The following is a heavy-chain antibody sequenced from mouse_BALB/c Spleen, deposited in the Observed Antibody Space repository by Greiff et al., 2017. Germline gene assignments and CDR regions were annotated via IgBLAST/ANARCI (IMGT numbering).Heavy chain of an antibody. J-gene: IGHJ4*01. V-gene: IGHV1-87*01. Sequence: VQLQQSGAELARPGASVKLSCKASGYTFTSYWMQWVKQRPGQGLEWIGAIYPGDGDTRYTQKFKGKATLTADKSSSTAYMQLSSLASEDSAVYYCAREGQLGPYYAMDYWGQGTSVTVSS. CDR3: AREGQLGPYYAMDY. D-gene: IGHD3-2*01. CDR1: GYTFTSYW. CDR2: IYPGDGDT.